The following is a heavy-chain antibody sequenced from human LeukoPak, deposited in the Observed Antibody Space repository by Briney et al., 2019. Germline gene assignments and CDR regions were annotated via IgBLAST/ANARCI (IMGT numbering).Heavy chain of an antibody. CDR3: ARDRWELLYYYYYYMDV. V-gene: IGHV3-48*01. J-gene: IGHJ6*03. CDR1: GFTFSSYS. CDR2: ISSSSSTI. Sequence: PGGSLRLSCAASGFTFSSYSMNWVRQAPGKGLEWVSYISSSSSTIYYADSVKGRFTISRDNAKNSLYLQMNSLRAEDTAVYYCARDRWELLYYYYYYMDVWGKGTTVTVSS. D-gene: IGHD1-26*01.